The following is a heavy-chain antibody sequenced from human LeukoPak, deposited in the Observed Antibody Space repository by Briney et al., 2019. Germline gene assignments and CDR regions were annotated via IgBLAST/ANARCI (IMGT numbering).Heavy chain of an antibody. CDR2: INHSGST. CDR1: GGSFSGYY. J-gene: IGHJ4*02. D-gene: IGHD1/OR15-1a*01. Sequence: SETLSLTCAVYGGSFSGYYWSWIRQPPGKGLEWIGEINHSGSTNYNPSLKSRATISVDTSKNQFSLKLSSVTAADTAVYYCARVGNSLDYWGQGTLVTVSS. V-gene: IGHV4-34*01. CDR3: ARVGNSLDY.